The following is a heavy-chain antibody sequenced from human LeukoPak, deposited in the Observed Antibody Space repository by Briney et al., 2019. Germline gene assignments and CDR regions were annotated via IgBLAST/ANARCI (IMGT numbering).Heavy chain of an antibody. V-gene: IGHV4-31*03. D-gene: IGHD6-19*01. J-gene: IGHJ5*02. CDR1: GGSISSGGYY. CDR2: IYYSGST. Sequence: PSETLSLTCTVSGGSISSGGYYWSWIRQHPGKGLEWIGYIYYSGSTYYNPSLKSRVTISVDTSKNQFSLKLSSVTAADTAVYYCASGGYSSGLNWFDPWGQGTLVTVSS. CDR3: ASGGYSSGLNWFDP.